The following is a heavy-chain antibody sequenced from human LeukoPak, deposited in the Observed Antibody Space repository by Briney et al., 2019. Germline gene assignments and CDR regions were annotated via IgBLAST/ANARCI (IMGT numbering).Heavy chain of an antibody. CDR3: ATTQIALAGG. CDR1: GFTFSSYE. CDR2: ISSSGSNI. Sequence: QPGGSLRLSCAASGFTFSSYEMHWVRQAPGKGLEWVSYISSSGSNIYYADSVKGRFTISRDNGKNSLYLQMNSLRAEDTAVYYCATTQIALAGGWGQGTLVTVSS. J-gene: IGHJ4*02. V-gene: IGHV3-48*03. D-gene: IGHD2-15*01.